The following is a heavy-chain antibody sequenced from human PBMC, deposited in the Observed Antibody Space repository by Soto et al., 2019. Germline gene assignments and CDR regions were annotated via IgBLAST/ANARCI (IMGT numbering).Heavy chain of an antibody. CDR3: TRVVRFGSADNSYSYGIDV. Sequence: EVQLVESGGGLVQPGGSLRLSCAASGFPFNTYWMHWVRQAPGKGLVWVSRANSDGSSTTYADSVKGRFTISRDNVRNTLDLQMNSLRAEDTSVYYCTRVVRFGSADNSYSYGIDVWGQGTTGTVSS. CDR2: ANSDGSST. CDR1: GFPFNTYW. V-gene: IGHV3-74*03. D-gene: IGHD3-10*01. J-gene: IGHJ6*02.